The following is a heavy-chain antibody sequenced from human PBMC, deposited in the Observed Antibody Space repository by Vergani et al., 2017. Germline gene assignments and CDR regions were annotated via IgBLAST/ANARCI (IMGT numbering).Heavy chain of an antibody. CDR3: ARDSWTSELRGVYWFDT. J-gene: IGHJ5*02. D-gene: IGHD3-10*01. CDR1: GGSISSSNW. CDR2: IHSSGTT. V-gene: IGHV4-4*02. Sequence: QVQLQESGPGLVKPSGTLSLTCAVSGGSISSSNWWSWVRQPAGKGLEWIGRIHSSGTTNYNPSLKSRVTLSVDTSKNQLSLRMTSVTAADTAVYYCARDSWTSELRGVYWFDTWGQGTLVSVSS.